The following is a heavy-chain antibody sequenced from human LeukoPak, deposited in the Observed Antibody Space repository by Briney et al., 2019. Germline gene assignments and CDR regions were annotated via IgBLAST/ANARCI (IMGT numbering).Heavy chain of an antibody. CDR1: GGSISSYY. J-gene: IGHJ4*02. CDR2: IYFSGST. CDR3: ARIVTYSSMHFDN. Sequence: PSETLSLTCTVSGGSISSYYWGCIRQPPGKGLEWIGSIYFSGSTNYNPSLKSRVTISVDTSKNQFSLKLNSVTAADTAVYYCARIVTYSSMHFDNWGQGTLVTVSS. V-gene: IGHV4-39*07. D-gene: IGHD6-13*01.